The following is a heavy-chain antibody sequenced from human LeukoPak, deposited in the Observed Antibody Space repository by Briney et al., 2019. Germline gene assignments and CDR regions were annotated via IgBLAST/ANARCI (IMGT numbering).Heavy chain of an antibody. CDR3: ARVQSGIAAAEDYYYYMDV. CDR1: GYTFTSYG. D-gene: IGHD6-13*01. Sequence: GASVKVSCKASGYTFTSYGISWVRQAPGQGLEWTGWISAYNGNTNYAQKLQGRVTMTTDTSTSTAYMELRSLRSDDTAVYYCARVQSGIAAAEDYYYYMDVWGKGTTVTISS. V-gene: IGHV1-18*01. CDR2: ISAYNGNT. J-gene: IGHJ6*03.